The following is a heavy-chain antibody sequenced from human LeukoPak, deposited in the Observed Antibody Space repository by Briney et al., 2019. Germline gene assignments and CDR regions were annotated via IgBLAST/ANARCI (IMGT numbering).Heavy chain of an antibody. D-gene: IGHD3-22*01. CDR2: MSPNSGNT. J-gene: IGHJ4*02. CDR3: ARGNYYDSASLSTTLDLDY. V-gene: IGHV1-8*01. Sequence: GASVKVSCKASGYTFTSYDINWVRQATGQGLESMGWMSPNSGNTGYAQKFQGRVTMTRNTSISTAYMELSSLRSEDTAVYYCARGNYYDSASLSTTLDLDYWGQGTLVTVSS. CDR1: GYTFTSYD.